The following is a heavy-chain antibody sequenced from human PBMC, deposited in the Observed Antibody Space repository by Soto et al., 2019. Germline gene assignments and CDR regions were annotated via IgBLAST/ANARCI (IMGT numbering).Heavy chain of an antibody. CDR3: VLTTGWPGLDF. CDR1: GFAVSSKY. V-gene: IGHV3-53*01. Sequence: EVQLVESGGGLIQPGGSLRLSCAASGFAVSSKYMTWVRQAPGKGLEWVSVIYGGGTTYYADSVKGRFTISRDTSKNTLCLQMNSLRAEDRAVYYCVLTTGWPGLDFWGQGTLVTVSS. D-gene: IGHD6-19*01. CDR2: IYGGGTT. J-gene: IGHJ4*02.